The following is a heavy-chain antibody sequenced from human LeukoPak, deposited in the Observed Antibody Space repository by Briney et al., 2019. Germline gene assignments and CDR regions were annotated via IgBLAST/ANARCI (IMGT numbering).Heavy chain of an antibody. J-gene: IGHJ2*01. CDR2: IDPSDSYT. D-gene: IGHD3-22*01. V-gene: IGHV5-10-1*01. Sequence: GESLRISCKDSEYSFTRYWISWVRQMPGKGLEWMGRIDPSDSYTNYSPSFQGHVTLSADKSISTAYLQWSSLKASDTAMYYCARLRDYDRYFDRWGRGTLVTVSS. CDR3: ARLRDYDRYFDR. CDR1: EYSFTRYW.